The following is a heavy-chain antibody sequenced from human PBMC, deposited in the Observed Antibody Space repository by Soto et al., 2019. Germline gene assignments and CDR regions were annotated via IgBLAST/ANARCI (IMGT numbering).Heavy chain of an antibody. CDR2: ISASGTDT. J-gene: IGHJ6*02. CDR3: IKNTDL. V-gene: IGHV3-23*01. Sequence: WGSLRLSCAASVFRFRIHAMHWVRQAPGKGLEWVAGISASGTDTFYGDSVKGRFTVSRENSDNTVSLLLRALTTDDTATYYCIKNTDLWGQGTAVTVSS. CDR1: VFRFRIHA.